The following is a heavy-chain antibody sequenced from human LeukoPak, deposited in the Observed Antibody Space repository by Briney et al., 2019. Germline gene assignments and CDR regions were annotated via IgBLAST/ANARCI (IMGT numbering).Heavy chain of an antibody. CDR2: INPNTGGT. V-gene: IGHV1-2*02. D-gene: IGHD3-16*01. CDR3: ARVITVRGVIFDY. Sequence: ASVKVSCKASGYTFTGYYIHWVRQAPGQGLEWMGWINPNTGGTNNAQKFKGRVTMTRDTSISTAYMELSGLRSNDAAVYYCARVITVRGVIFDYWGQGTLVTVSS. J-gene: IGHJ4*02. CDR1: GYTFTGYY.